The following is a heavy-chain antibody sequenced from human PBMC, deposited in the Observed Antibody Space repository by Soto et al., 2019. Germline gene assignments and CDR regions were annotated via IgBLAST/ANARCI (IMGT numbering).Heavy chain of an antibody. J-gene: IGHJ4*02. Sequence: SVKVSCKASGGTFSSYAISWVRQAPGQGLEWMGGIIPIFGTANYAQKFQGRVTITADESTSTAYMELSSLRSEDTAVYYCARAVLSLASGVTATQYYFDYWGQGTLVTSPQ. CDR1: GGTFSSYA. CDR2: IIPIFGTA. D-gene: IGHD2-21*02. CDR3: ARAVLSLASGVTATQYYFDY. V-gene: IGHV1-69*13.